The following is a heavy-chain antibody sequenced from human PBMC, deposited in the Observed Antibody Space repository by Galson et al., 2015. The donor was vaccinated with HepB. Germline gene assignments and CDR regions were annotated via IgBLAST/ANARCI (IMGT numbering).Heavy chain of an antibody. J-gene: IGHJ4*02. D-gene: IGHD1-26*01. V-gene: IGHV3-23*01. Sequence: SLRLSCAASGFDFRFFPMSWVRQAPGKGLEWVSGIGSSGDTSYYADSVKGRFTISRDNSEHTLYLQMNSLSVEDTAFYYCAKDRGGGTYSYYFDSWGQGVLVTVSS. CDR3: AKDRGGGTYSYYFDS. CDR2: IGSSGDTS. CDR1: GFDFRFFP.